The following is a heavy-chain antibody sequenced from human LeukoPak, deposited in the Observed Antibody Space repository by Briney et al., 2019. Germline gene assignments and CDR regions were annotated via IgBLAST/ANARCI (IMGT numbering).Heavy chain of an antibody. CDR1: GTSFSSYY. V-gene: IGHV4-34*01. Sequence: SETLSLTCAVPGTSFSSYYWSSIRQPPGKGLEWIGEVNHSGYTNDNPSLKSRVTISVDTSKNQFSLRLRSVTAADTAVYFCARMTTGHDFWGQGTLVTVSS. CDR2: VNHSGYT. D-gene: IGHD4-17*01. J-gene: IGHJ4*02. CDR3: ARMTTGHDF.